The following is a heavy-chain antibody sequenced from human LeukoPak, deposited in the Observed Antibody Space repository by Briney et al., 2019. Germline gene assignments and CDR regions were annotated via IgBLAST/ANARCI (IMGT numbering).Heavy chain of an antibody. CDR3: AKSGWELLGVYYYYYYMDV. D-gene: IGHD1-26*01. V-gene: IGHV3-23*01. CDR2: IRGSGGST. Sequence: PGGSLRLSCAASGFTFDDYGMSWVRQAPGKGLEWVAAIRGSGGSTYYADSVKGRFTISRDNSKNTLYLQMNSLRAEDTAVYYCAKSGWELLGVYYYYYYMDVWGKGTTVTVSS. J-gene: IGHJ6*03. CDR1: GFTFDDYG.